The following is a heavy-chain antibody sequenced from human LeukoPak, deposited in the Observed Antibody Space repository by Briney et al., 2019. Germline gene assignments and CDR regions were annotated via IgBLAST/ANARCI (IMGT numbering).Heavy chain of an antibody. CDR3: ARDLDGSSNYYYQNY. V-gene: IGHV3-53*01. CDR1: GFTVSSNY. Sequence: GGSLRLSCAASGFTVSSNYMSWVRQAPGKGLEWVSVIYSGGSTYYADSVKGRFTISRDNSKNTLYLQMNSLRAEDTAVYYCARDLDGSSNYYYQNYWGQGTLVTVSS. D-gene: IGHD3-22*01. CDR2: IYSGGST. J-gene: IGHJ4*02.